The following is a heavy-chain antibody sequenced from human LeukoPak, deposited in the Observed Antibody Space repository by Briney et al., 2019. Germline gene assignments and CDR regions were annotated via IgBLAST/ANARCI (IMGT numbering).Heavy chain of an antibody. CDR3: ARGGGYYDSSGPPSADY. D-gene: IGHD3-22*01. V-gene: IGHV1-18*01. CDR2: ISAYNGYT. Sequence: ASVKVSCKASGYIVTNYGFSWVRQAPGQGLEWMGWISAYNGYTKYAQKFQDRVTMTTDTSTSTAYMELRSLRSDDTAVYYCARGGGYYDSSGPPSADYWGQGTLVTVSS. CDR1: GYIVTNYG. J-gene: IGHJ4*02.